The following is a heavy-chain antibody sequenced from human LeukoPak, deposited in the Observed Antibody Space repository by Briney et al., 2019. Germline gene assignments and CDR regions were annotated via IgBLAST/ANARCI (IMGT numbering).Heavy chain of an antibody. D-gene: IGHD4-17*01. Sequence: PGGSLRLSCATSGFTFSNAWMSWVRQAPGKGREWVGRIKSKTDGGTTEYAAPVRGRFTISRDDSNNAVYLQMNRLKIDDTAVYYCTTVPPWVTTGYFNYWGQGTLVTVSS. CDR2: IKSKTDGGTT. CDR1: GFTFSNAW. J-gene: IGHJ4*02. CDR3: TTVPPWVTTGYFNY. V-gene: IGHV3-15*01.